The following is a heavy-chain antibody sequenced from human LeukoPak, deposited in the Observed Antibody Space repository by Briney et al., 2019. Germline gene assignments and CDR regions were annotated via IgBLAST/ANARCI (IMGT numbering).Heavy chain of an antibody. J-gene: IGHJ4*02. CDR1: GFTFSNYG. CDR2: FISSGSST. Sequence: GRSLRLSCAASGFTFSNYGMSWVRHPPGKGLEWVSIFISSGSSTYNARSVKRRFNIHSNKSDNTLYLQMTSLRGDDTAVYYCAKKESPAALRAGSDYWGQGTLVTVSS. CDR3: AKKESPAALRAGSDY. D-gene: IGHD2-2*02. V-gene: IGHV3-23*01.